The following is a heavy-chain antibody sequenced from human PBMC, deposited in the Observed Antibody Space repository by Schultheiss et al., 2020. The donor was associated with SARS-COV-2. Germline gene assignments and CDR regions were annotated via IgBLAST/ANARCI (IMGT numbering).Heavy chain of an antibody. Sequence: SETLSLTCTVSGGSISSGGYSWSWIRQPPGKGLEWIGSIYYSGSTNYNPSLKSRVTISVDTSKNQFSLKLSSVTAADTAVYYCARGSVVGATNYFDYWGQGTLVTVSS. CDR3: ARGSVVGATNYFDY. J-gene: IGHJ4*02. CDR1: GGSISSGGYS. V-gene: IGHV4-61*08. CDR2: IYYSGST. D-gene: IGHD1-26*01.